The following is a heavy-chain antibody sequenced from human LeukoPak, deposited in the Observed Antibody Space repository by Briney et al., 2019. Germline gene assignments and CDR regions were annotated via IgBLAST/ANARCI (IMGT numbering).Heavy chain of an antibody. D-gene: IGHD3-3*01. V-gene: IGHV3-23*01. Sequence: GGSLRLSCAASGFTFSSYAMSWVRQAPGKGLEWVSAISGTGGSTYYADSVKGRFTISRDNSKNTLYLQMNSLRAEDTAVYYCARGITIFGVVDYYYGMDVWGQGTTVTVSS. CDR2: ISGTGGST. CDR3: ARGITIFGVVDYYYGMDV. J-gene: IGHJ6*02. CDR1: GFTFSSYA.